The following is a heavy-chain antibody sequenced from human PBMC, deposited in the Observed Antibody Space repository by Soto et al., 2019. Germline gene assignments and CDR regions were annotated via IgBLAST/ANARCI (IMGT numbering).Heavy chain of an antibody. Sequence: QVQLVQSGAEVKKPGASVKVSCKASGYTFTSYAMHWLRQAPGQRLEWMGWISAGNGNTKYSQKFQGRVTITRDTSASTAYMELSSLRSEDTAVYYCARGGSLYWYFDLWGRGTLVTVSS. D-gene: IGHD1-26*01. CDR3: ARGGSLYWYFDL. CDR2: ISAGNGNT. J-gene: IGHJ2*01. V-gene: IGHV1-3*01. CDR1: GYTFTSYA.